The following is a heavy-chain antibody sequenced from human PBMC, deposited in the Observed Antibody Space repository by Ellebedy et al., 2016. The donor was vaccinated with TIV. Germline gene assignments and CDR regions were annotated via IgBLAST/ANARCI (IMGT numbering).Heavy chain of an antibody. V-gene: IGHV4-59*12. CDR1: GGSINGFF. CDR2: VFYTGNT. Sequence: MPGGSLRLSCTASGGSINGFFCSWIRQAPGRGLEWLGYVFYTGNTYYNPSLRSRVAMSVDTSKNQFSLSLTSVTAADTAVYYCAKARDRSLDQWGQGTLVTVSS. CDR3: AKARDRSLDQ. J-gene: IGHJ4*02. D-gene: IGHD1-14*01.